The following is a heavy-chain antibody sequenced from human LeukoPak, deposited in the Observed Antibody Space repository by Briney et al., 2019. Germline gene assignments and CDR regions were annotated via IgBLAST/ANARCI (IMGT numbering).Heavy chain of an antibody. CDR1: GGSFSSYY. Sequence: SETLSLTCAVYGGSFSSYYWTWVRQPPGKGLEWIGDINRSADTNYNPSLKSRVSISMDTSKNQFSLKLNSVTAADTAVYYCARGWGTHGFDFWGLGTPVTVS. D-gene: IGHD2-8*01. J-gene: IGHJ4*02. CDR2: INRSADT. V-gene: IGHV4-34*01. CDR3: ARGWGTHGFDF.